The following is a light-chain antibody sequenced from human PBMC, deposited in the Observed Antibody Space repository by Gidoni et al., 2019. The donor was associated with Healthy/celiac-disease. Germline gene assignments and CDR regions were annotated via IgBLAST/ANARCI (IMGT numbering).Light chain of an antibody. J-gene: IGKJ3*01. CDR2: LGS. V-gene: IGKV2-28*01. CDR1: QSLLHSNGYNY. CDR3: MQALQTPRT. Sequence: DIVMTQFPLSLPVTPGGPASISCRSSQSLLHSNGYNYVDWYLQKPGQSPQLLRYLGSNRASGVPDRCSGSGSGTELTLKISKVEAEDVGVYYCMQALQTPRTFGPGTKVDIK.